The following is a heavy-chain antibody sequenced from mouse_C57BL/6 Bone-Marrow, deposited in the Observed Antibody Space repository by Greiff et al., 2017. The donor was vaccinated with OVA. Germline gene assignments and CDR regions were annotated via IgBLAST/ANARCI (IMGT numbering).Heavy chain of an antibody. Sequence: QVQLKESGAELVKPGASVKISCKASGYAFSSYWMNWVKQRPGKGLEWIGQIYPGDGDTTYNGKFQGKATLTVDKSSSTADMQLSSLTSDDSSVYICARIYYGSGSWGQGTTLTVSS. D-gene: IGHD1-1*01. J-gene: IGHJ2*01. CDR3: ARIYYGSGS. V-gene: IGHV1-80*01. CDR1: GYAFSSYW. CDR2: IYPGDGDT.